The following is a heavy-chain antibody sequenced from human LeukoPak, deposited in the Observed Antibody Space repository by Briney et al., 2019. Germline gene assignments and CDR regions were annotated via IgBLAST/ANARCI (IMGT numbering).Heavy chain of an antibody. CDR2: ISSSSSYI. D-gene: IGHD6-19*01. V-gene: IGHV3-21*01. Sequence: GGSLRLSCAASGFTFSSYSMNWVRQAPGKGLEWVSSISSSSSYIYYADSVKGRFTISRDNAKNSPYLQMNSLRAEDTAVYYCAGSYSSGSVFDYWGQGTLVTVSS. J-gene: IGHJ4*02. CDR3: AGSYSSGSVFDY. CDR1: GFTFSSYS.